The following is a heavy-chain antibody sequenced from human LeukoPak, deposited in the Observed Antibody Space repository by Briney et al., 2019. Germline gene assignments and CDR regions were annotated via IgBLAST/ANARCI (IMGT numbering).Heavy chain of an antibody. Sequence: GSLRLSCTVSGFTVSSNSMSWVRQAPGKGLEWVSVIYSGGDTYYADSVKGRFTISRDNSKNTLFLQMNRLRAEDTAVFYCAGTLYSGYGLGSLGAFDIWGQGTMVTVSS. CDR3: AGTLYSGYGLGSLGAFDI. CDR2: IYSGGDT. J-gene: IGHJ3*02. V-gene: IGHV3-53*01. CDR1: GFTVSSNS. D-gene: IGHD5-12*01.